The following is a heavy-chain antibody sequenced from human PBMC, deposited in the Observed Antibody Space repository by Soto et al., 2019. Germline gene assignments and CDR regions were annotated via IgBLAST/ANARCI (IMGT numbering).Heavy chain of an antibody. J-gene: IGHJ4*02. CDR1: GFTFSSYS. D-gene: IGHD2-21*02. V-gene: IGHV3-48*02. Sequence: EVQLVESGGGLVQPGGSLRLSCAASGFTFSSYSMNWVRQAPGKGREWVSYISSSSSTIYYADSVKGRFTISRDNAKNSLYLQMNSLRDEDTAVYYCARAPCGGDCYRGARYYFDYWGQGTLVTVSS. CDR2: ISSSSSTI. CDR3: ARAPCGGDCYRGARYYFDY.